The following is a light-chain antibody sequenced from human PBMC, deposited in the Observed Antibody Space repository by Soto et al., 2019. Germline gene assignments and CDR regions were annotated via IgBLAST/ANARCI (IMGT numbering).Light chain of an antibody. CDR1: QSISSY. J-gene: IGKJ2*01. CDR2: AAS. V-gene: IGKV1-39*01. Sequence: DIQMTQSPSSLSASVGDRVTITCRASQSISSYLNWYQQKPGKAPKLLIYAASSLQSGVPSRFSGSGSGTEFTLTISSLQPDDFATYYCQQYYTYSAFGQGTKLEIK. CDR3: QQYYTYSA.